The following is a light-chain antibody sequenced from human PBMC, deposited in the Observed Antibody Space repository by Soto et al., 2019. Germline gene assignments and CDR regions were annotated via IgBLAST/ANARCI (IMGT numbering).Light chain of an antibody. CDR1: QSISTY. Sequence: DIQMTQSPFSLSASEGDRVTITCRASQSISTYVNWYQQKAAKAPKLLIYAASRLQSEVPSRFVGDGSDPRFTLTITSLQHEDFAPYYCQQRHGIPYTFGQRTQLAIK. CDR3: QQRHGIPYT. V-gene: IGKV1-39*01. J-gene: IGKJ2*01. CDR2: AAS.